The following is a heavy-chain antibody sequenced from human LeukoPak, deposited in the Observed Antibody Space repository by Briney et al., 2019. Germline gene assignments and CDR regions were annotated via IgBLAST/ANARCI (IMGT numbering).Heavy chain of an antibody. D-gene: IGHD5-18*01. V-gene: IGHV3-7*04. Sequence: GGSLRLSCAASGFTFSSYWMSWVRQAPGKGLEWVANIKQDGSEKYYVDSVKGRFTISRDNAKNSLYLQMNSLRAEDTAVYYCARAPRGYSYRPYYYYYYYMDVWGKGTTVTVSS. J-gene: IGHJ6*03. CDR1: GFTFSSYW. CDR3: ARAPRGYSYRPYYYYYYYMDV. CDR2: IKQDGSEK.